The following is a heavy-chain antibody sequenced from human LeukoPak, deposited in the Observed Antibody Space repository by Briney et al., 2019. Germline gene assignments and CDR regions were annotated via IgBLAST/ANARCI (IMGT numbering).Heavy chain of an antibody. CDR2: ISYDGSNK. CDR1: GFTFSSYA. D-gene: IGHD6-13*01. J-gene: IGHJ4*02. V-gene: IGHV3-30*04. Sequence: GRSLRLSCAASGFTFSSYAMHWVRQAPGKGLEWVAVISYDGSNKYYAGSVKGRFTISRDNSKNTLYLQMNSLRAEDTAVYYCARYWDDPGYSSSWYGGSFDYWGQGTLVTVSS. CDR3: ARYWDDPGYSSSWYGGSFDY.